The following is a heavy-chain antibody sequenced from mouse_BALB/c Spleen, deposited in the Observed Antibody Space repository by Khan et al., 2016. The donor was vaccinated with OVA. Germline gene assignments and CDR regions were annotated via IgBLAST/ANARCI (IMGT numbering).Heavy chain of an antibody. CDR2: ISSGGDYT. CDR3: ARHLTGSFAY. J-gene: IGHJ3*01. Sequence: EVELVESGGDLVKPGGSLKLSCAASGFTFSSYSMSWVRQTPDKRLEWVASISSGGDYTYYPDIVKGRFTISRDNAKNTLYLEMSSLKSEDTAMYYWARHLTGSFAYWGQGTLVTVSA. CDR1: GFTFSSYS. V-gene: IGHV5-6*01. D-gene: IGHD4-1*01.